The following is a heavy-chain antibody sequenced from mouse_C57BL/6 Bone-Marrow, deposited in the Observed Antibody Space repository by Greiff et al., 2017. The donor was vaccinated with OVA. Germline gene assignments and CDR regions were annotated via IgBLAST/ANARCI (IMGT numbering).Heavy chain of an antibody. CDR1: GYTFTDYN. J-gene: IGHJ1*03. D-gene: IGHD3-3*01. CDR3: VSEGDVDRYFDV. V-gene: IGHV1-18*01. CDR2: INPNNGGS. Sequence: VQLQQSGPELVKPGASVKIPCKASGYTFTDYNMDWVKQSHGKSLEWIGDINPNNGGSIYNQKFKGKATVTVAKASSTADMELRRLTSEETAVYYGVSEGDVDRYFDVWGTGTTVTVSS.